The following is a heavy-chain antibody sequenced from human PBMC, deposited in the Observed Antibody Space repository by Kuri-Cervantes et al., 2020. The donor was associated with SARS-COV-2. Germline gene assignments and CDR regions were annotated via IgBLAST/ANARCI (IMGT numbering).Heavy chain of an antibody. CDR3: ARLDYGDPRNGMDV. Sequence: KVSCKASGGTFSSYAISWVRQMPGKGLEWMGIIYPGDSDTRYSPSFQGQVTISADKSISTAYLQWSSLKASDTAMYYCARLDYGDPRNGMDVWGQGTTVTVSS. D-gene: IGHD4-17*01. J-gene: IGHJ6*02. CDR1: GGTFSSYA. CDR2: IYPGDSDT. V-gene: IGHV5-51*01.